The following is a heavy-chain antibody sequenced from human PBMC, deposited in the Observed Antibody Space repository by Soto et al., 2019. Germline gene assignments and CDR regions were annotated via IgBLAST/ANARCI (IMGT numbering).Heavy chain of an antibody. CDR1: GFTFSGFA. J-gene: IGHJ4*02. D-gene: IGHD2-15*01. CDR3: ARDTVGFCSGASCYESHFDF. Sequence: QVQLVESGGGVVQPGRSLRLSCATSGFTFSGFAMHWVRQAPGKGLEWVALISYDGVNKYYADSVKGRFTISRAASKNTLFLEMNSLRPEDTVVYYCARDTVGFCSGASCYESHFDFWGRGTLVTVSS. V-gene: IGHV3-30-3*01. CDR2: ISYDGVNK.